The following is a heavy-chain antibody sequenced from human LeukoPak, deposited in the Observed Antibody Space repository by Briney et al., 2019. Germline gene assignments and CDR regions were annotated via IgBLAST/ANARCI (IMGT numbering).Heavy chain of an antibody. CDR2: VTDSGSRT. J-gene: IGHJ5*02. V-gene: IGHV3-23*01. D-gene: IGHD3-22*01. Sequence: GGSLRLSCAASGFIFNKYAMNWVRQAPGKGLEWVSLVTDSGSRTHCADSVKGRFTISRDNSKNTLYLQMDSLRAEDTAVYYCARAPYDSSGYYYDQWGQGTLVTVSS. CDR1: GFIFNKYA. CDR3: ARAPYDSSGYYYDQ.